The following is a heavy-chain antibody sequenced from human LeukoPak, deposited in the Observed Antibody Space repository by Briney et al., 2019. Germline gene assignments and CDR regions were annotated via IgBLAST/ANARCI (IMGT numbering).Heavy chain of an antibody. J-gene: IGHJ5*02. CDR1: GYTFTSYA. CDR2: INAGNGNT. CDR3: ASNVGGRSGNAEFDP. Sequence: ALVKVSCKASGYTFTSYAMHWVRQAPGQRLEWMGWINAGNGNTKYSQKFQGRVTITRDTSASTAYMELSSLRSEDTAVYYCASNVGGRSGNAEFDPWGQGTLVTVSS. D-gene: IGHD3-3*01. V-gene: IGHV1-3*01.